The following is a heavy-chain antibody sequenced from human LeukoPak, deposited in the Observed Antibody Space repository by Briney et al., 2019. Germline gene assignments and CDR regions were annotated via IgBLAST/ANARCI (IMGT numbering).Heavy chain of an antibody. J-gene: IGHJ4*02. D-gene: IGHD2-15*01. CDR2: MYHSGSN. V-gene: IGHV4-38-2*01. CDR3: GRAAYCSYSTCQSEQYRNVVDY. CDR1: GLSISRGYY. Sequence: SETLSLTCAVSGLSISRGYYWAWIRQPPGKGLEWIATMYHSGSNFYKPSLKSRVTISVDTSKNQFSLKLTAVTAADTAVYYCGRAAYCSYSTCQSEQYRNVVDYWGQGILVTVSS.